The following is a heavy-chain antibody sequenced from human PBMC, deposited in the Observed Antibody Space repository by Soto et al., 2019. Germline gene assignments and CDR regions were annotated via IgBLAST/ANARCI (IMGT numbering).Heavy chain of an antibody. D-gene: IGHD3-9*01. CDR1: GFTFSSYG. J-gene: IGHJ4*02. Sequence: QVQLVESGGGVVQPGRSLRLSCAASGFTFSSYGMHWVRQAPGKGLEWVAVISYDGSNKYYADSVKGRFTISRDNSKNTLYLQMNSRRAEDTAVYYCAKEPSGYYDILTGYYNGGYFDYWGQGTLVTVSS. CDR2: ISYDGSNK. CDR3: AKEPSGYYDILTGYYNGGYFDY. V-gene: IGHV3-30*18.